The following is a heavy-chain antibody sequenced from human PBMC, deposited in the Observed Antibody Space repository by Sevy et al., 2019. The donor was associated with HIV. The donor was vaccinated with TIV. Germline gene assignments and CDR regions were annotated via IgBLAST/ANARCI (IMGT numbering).Heavy chain of an antibody. Sequence: GGSLRLSCEVSGFTFSDFYMSWIRQAPGKGLEWVSDISSGSTYTKSADSVKGRLTISRDNARNSLYLQMNSLRVEDTAVYYCARDRRNYAGQYFDYWGQGTLVTVSS. V-gene: IGHV3-11*06. CDR3: ARDRRNYAGQYFDY. CDR2: ISSGSTYT. D-gene: IGHD1-7*01. CDR1: GFTFSDFY. J-gene: IGHJ4*01.